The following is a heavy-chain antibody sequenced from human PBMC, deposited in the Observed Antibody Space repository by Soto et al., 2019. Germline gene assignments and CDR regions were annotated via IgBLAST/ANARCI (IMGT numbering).Heavy chain of an antibody. CDR3: AAVPQSSPSAADY. Sequence: AASVKVSCKASGFTFTSSAMQWVRQARGQRLEWIGWIVVGSGNTNYAQKFQERVTITRDMSTSTAYMELSSLRSEDTAVYYCAAVPQSSPSAADYWGQGTLVTVSS. CDR2: IVVGSGNT. D-gene: IGHD6-6*01. J-gene: IGHJ4*02. V-gene: IGHV1-58*02. CDR1: GFTFTSSA.